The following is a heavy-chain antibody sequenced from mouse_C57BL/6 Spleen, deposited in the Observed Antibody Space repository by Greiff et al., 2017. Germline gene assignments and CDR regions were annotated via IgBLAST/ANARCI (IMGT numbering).Heavy chain of an antibody. J-gene: IGHJ1*03. CDR1: GYSFTGYY. CDR3: ARRGTAGYFDV. V-gene: IGHV1-42*01. CDR2: INPSTGGT. Sequence: EVKLVESGPELVKPGASVKISCKASGYSFTGYYMNWVKQSPEKSLEWIGEINPSTGGTTYNQKFKAKATLTVDKSSSTAYMQLKSLTSEDSAVYYCARRGTAGYFDVWGTGTTVTVSS. D-gene: IGHD3-3*01.